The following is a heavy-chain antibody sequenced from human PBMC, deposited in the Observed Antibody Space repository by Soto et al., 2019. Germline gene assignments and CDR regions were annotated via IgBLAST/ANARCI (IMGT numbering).Heavy chain of an antibody. CDR2: LSGDNGDI. D-gene: IGHD2-15*01. CDR3: AGSRGFGFDF. CDR1: DYTFNSYG. Sequence: QVQLVQYGDELKKPGASVKVSCKASDYTFNSYGISWVRKAPGQGLEWMGWLSGDNGDIKYAQKFQGRVTMTTDISTSTVYMELRSLSSDDTAVYFCAGSRGFGFDFWGQGTLVTVSS. J-gene: IGHJ4*02. V-gene: IGHV1-18*01.